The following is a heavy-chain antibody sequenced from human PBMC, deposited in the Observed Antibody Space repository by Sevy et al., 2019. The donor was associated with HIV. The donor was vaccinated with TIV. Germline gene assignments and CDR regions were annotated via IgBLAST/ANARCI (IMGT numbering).Heavy chain of an antibody. CDR3: AKDPMGYCSSTSCVDY. CDR1: GFTFSSYA. CDR2: ISGSGGST. V-gene: IGHV3-23*01. Sequence: GGSLRLSCAASGFTFSSYAMSWVRQAPGKGLEWVSAISGSGGSTYYADSVKGRFTISRDNSKNTLYLQMNSLRAEDTAVYYCAKDPMGYCSSTSCVDYWGQGTLVTVSS. D-gene: IGHD2-2*01. J-gene: IGHJ4*02.